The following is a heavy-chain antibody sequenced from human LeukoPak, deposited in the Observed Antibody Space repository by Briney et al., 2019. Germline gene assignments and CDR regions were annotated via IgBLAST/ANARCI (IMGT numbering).Heavy chain of an antibody. J-gene: IGHJ4*02. CDR3: ARRGSSTWYYFDY. V-gene: IGHV4-39*01. CDR1: GGSISSSSYY. Sequence: SETLSLTCTVSGGSISSSSYYWGWLRQPPGKGLEWIGNVYYLGTTYYNPSLKSRVTMSVDRSRNQFSLKLTSVTAADTAVYYCARRGSSTWYYFDYWGEGTLVTVSS. D-gene: IGHD6-13*01. CDR2: VYYLGTT.